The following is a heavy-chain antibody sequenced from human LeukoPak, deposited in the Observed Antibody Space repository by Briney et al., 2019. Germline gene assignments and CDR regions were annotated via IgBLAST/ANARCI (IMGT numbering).Heavy chain of an antibody. J-gene: IGHJ6*04. CDR1: GGSFSVYY. V-gene: IGHV4-34*01. CDR3: ATRRGRYGMDV. CDR2: INHSGNT. Sequence: SETLSLTCAVYGGSFSVYYWSWIRQPPGKGLEWIGEINHSGNTNYNPSLKSRVTISVDTSRNQFSLKLSSVTAADTAVYYCATRRGRYGMDVWGKGTTVTVSS.